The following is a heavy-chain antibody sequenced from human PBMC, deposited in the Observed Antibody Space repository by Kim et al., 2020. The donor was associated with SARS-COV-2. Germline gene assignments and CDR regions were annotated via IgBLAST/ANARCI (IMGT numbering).Heavy chain of an antibody. CDR1: GFTFSSYE. CDR2: ISSSGSTI. CDR3: ARDPRMVRGPSGMDV. J-gene: IGHJ6*02. V-gene: IGHV3-48*03. Sequence: GGSLRLSCAASGFTFSSYEMNWVRQAPGKGLEWVSYISSSGSTIYYADSVKGRFTISRDNAKNSLYLQMNSLRAEDTAVYYCARDPRMVRGPSGMDVWGQGTTVTVSS. D-gene: IGHD3-10*01.